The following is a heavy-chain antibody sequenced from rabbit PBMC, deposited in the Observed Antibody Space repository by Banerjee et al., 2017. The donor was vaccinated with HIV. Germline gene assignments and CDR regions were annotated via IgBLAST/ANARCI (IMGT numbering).Heavy chain of an antibody. CDR1: GIDFSGYYY. D-gene: IGHD4-1*01. CDR2: INTSSGST. J-gene: IGHJ4*01. Sequence: QSLEESGGGLFQPGASLTLTCTASGIDFSGYYYVCWVRQAPGKGLEWIACINTSSGSTVDATWAKGRFTISRTSSTTVALQMTSLTAADTATYFCARDLAGVIGWNFDLWGPGTLVTVS. V-gene: IGHV1S40*01. CDR3: ARDLAGVIGWNFDL.